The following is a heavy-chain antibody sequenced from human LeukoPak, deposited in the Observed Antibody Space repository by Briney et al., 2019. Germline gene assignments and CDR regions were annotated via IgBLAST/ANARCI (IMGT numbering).Heavy chain of an antibody. CDR1: GLTFSNYG. V-gene: IGHV3-30*18. D-gene: IGHD5-12*01. CDR2: ISYDGLNK. J-gene: IGHJ4*02. CDR3: AKGVRSGYDRLDY. Sequence: PGGSLRLSCAASGLTFSNYGIHWVRQAPGKGLEWVAVISYDGLNKNYADSVKGRFTTSRDNSKNTLYLQMNSLRVEDTAVYYCAKGVRSGYDRLDYWGQGTLVTVSS.